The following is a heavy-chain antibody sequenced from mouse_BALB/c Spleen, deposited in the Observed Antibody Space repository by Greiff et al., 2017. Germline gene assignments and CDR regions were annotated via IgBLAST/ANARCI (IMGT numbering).Heavy chain of an antibody. CDR1: GYAFSSYW. D-gene: IGHD1-1*01. J-gene: IGHJ3*01. V-gene: IGHV1-80*01. CDR2: IYPGDGDT. CDR3: ARSTTGAWFAY. Sequence: QVQLQQPGAELVRPGSSVKISCKASGYAFSSYWMNWVKQRPGQGLEWIGQIYPGDGDTNYNGKFKGKATLTADKSSSTAYMQLSSLTSEDSAVYFCARSTTGAWFAYWGQGTLVTVSA.